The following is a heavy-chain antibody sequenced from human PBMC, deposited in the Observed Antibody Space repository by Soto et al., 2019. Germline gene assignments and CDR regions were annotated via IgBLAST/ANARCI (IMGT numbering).Heavy chain of an antibody. D-gene: IGHD5-18*01. CDR1: GYSFTRYL. J-gene: IGHJ6*02. CDR3: ASGYSYGKDPYYYYGMDV. Sequence: GESLKLSCTGSGYSFTRYLIGWVRQMPGRGLEWMGIIYPGDSDTRYSPSFQGQVTISADKSISTAYLQWSSLKASDTAMYYCASGYSYGKDPYYYYGMDVWGQGTTVTVSS. V-gene: IGHV5-51*01. CDR2: IYPGDSDT.